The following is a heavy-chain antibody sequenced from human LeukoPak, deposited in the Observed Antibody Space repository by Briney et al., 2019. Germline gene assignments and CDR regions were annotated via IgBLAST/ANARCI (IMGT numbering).Heavy chain of an antibody. Sequence: SETLSLTCAVYGGSFSGYYWSWIRQPPGKGLEWIGEINHSGSTNYNPSLKSRGTISVDTSKNQLSLKLSYVTAADTAVYYCARGRGYCXSTSCYYSYYYYMDVWGKGTTVTVSS. CDR2: INHSGST. D-gene: IGHD2-2*01. V-gene: IGHV4-34*01. CDR1: GGSFSGYY. J-gene: IGHJ6*03. CDR3: ARGRGYCXSTSCYYSYYYYMDV.